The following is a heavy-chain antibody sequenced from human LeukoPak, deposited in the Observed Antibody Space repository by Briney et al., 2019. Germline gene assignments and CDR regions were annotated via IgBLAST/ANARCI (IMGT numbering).Heavy chain of an antibody. D-gene: IGHD2-15*01. CDR1: GFTFSSYA. J-gene: IGHJ4*02. Sequence: PGGSLRLSCAASGFTFSSYAMSWVRQAPGKGLEWVSTISGSGGSTYYADSVKGRFTISRDNSKNTLYLQMNSLRAEDTAVYYCANSPLGWAGVFDYWGQGTLVTVSS. CDR3: ANSPLGWAGVFDY. CDR2: ISGSGGST. V-gene: IGHV3-23*01.